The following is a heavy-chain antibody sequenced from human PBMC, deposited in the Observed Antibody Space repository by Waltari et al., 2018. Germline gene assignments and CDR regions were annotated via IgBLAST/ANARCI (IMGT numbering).Heavy chain of an antibody. CDR2: IWYDGSNK. D-gene: IGHD2-2*01. CDR3: ARASYQLGLDY. Sequence: QVQLVESGGGVVQPGRSLRLSCAASGFTFSSYGMHWVRQAPGKGLEWVAVIWYDGSNKYYADSVKGRFTISRDNSKNTLYLQMNSLRAEDTAVYYCARASYQLGLDYWGQGTLVTVSS. V-gene: IGHV3-33*01. J-gene: IGHJ4*02. CDR1: GFTFSSYG.